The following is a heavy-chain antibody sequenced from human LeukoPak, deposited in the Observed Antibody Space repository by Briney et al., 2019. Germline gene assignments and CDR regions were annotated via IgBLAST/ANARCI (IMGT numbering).Heavy chain of an antibody. CDR1: GGSISSYY. Sequence: SETLSLTCTVSGGSISSYYRSWIRQPPGKGLEWIGYIYYSGGTNYNPSLKSRVTISVDTSKNQFSLKLSSVTAADTAVYYCARDPLSIAARGGAFDIWGQGTMVTVSS. D-gene: IGHD6-6*01. J-gene: IGHJ3*02. CDR2: IYYSGGT. CDR3: ARDPLSIAARGGAFDI. V-gene: IGHV4-59*01.